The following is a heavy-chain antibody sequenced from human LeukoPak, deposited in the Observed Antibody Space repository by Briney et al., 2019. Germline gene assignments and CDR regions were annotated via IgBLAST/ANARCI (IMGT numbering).Heavy chain of an antibody. CDR3: AKGGGYDTITPFDY. D-gene: IGHD5-12*01. CDR2: ISWNSGSI. CDR1: GFTLDDYA. J-gene: IGHJ4*02. Sequence: PGRSLRLSCAASGFTLDDYAMHWLRQAPGKGLEWVSGISWNSGSIGYADSVKGRFTISRDNAKNSLYLQMNSLRAEDTALYYCAKGGGYDTITPFDYWGQGTLVTVSS. V-gene: IGHV3-9*01.